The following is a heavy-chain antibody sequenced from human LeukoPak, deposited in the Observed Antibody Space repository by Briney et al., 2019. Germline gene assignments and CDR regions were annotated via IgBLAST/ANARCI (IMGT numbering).Heavy chain of an antibody. D-gene: IGHD2-2*01. CDR2: IIPIFGTA. Sequence: ASVKVSCKASGATFSSYAISWVRQAPGQGLEWMGGIIPIFGTANYAQKFQGRVTITADESTSTAYMELSSLRSEDTAVYYCARRKDCSSTSCAGYYYYMDVWGKGTTVTVSS. J-gene: IGHJ6*03. CDR3: ARRKDCSSTSCAGYYYYMDV. V-gene: IGHV1-69*13. CDR1: GATFSSYA.